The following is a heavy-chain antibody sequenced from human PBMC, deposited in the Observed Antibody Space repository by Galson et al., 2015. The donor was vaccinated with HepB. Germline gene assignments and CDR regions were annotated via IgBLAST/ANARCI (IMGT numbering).Heavy chain of an antibody. Sequence: QVQLQESGPGLVKPSQTLSLTCTVSGGSISGSTYYWSWIRQSPGKRLEWIGNIYYSGSTHYNPSLKSRVTISVDTSKNQFSLRLISVTAADTAVYYCARDEDPGMGHYWGPGTLVTVSS. J-gene: IGHJ4*02. CDR2: IYYSGST. D-gene: IGHD1-14*01. CDR1: GGSISGSTYY. V-gene: IGHV4-39*07. CDR3: ARDEDPGMGHY.